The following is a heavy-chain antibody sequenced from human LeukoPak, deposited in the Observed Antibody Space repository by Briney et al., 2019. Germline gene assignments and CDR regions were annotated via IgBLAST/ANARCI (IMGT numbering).Heavy chain of an antibody. CDR2: IGTAGDT. V-gene: IGHV3-13*01. Sequence: GGSLRLSCAASGFTFSSYDMPWVRHATGKGLEWVSAIGTAGDTYYPGSVKGRFTISRENAKNSLYLQMNSLRAGDTAVYYCARGSYYDSSGYYPPDAFDIWGQGTTVTVSS. CDR3: ARGSYYDSSGYYPPDAFDI. CDR1: GFTFSSYD. J-gene: IGHJ3*02. D-gene: IGHD3-22*01.